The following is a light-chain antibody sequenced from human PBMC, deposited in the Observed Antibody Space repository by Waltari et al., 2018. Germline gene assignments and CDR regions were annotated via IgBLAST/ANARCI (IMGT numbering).Light chain of an antibody. Sequence: QSVLIQPPSASGTPGQRVTISCSGSSSNIGSNVLTWYQQPPGTAPKPRIDSNSQRPSGVPARFSGSKSGTSASLAISGLQSADEADYYCAAWDDGLNGYVFGIGTTVTVL. CDR3: AAWDDGLNGYV. V-gene: IGLV1-44*01. J-gene: IGLJ1*01. CDR2: SNS. CDR1: SSNIGSNV.